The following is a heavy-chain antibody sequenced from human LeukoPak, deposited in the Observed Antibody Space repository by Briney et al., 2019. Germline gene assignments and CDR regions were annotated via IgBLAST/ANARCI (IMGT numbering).Heavy chain of an antibody. V-gene: IGHV1-2*02. J-gene: IGHJ5*02. CDR1: GYTFTGYY. Sequence: ASVKVSCKASGYTFTGYYMHWVRQAPGQGLEWMGWVNPNSGGTNYAQKFQGRVTMTRDTSISTAYMELSRLRSDDTAVYYCARERVPAAYNSLDPWGQGTLVTVSS. D-gene: IGHD2-2*01. CDR3: ARERVPAAYNSLDP. CDR2: VNPNSGGT.